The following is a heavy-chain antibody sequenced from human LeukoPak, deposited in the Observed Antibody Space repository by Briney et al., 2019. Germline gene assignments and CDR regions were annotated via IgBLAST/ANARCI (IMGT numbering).Heavy chain of an antibody. CDR2: IIASGDST. J-gene: IGHJ3*02. Sequence: PGGSLRLSCAASGFTFSSYGMSWVRQAPGKGLEWVSAIIASGDSTYYADSVKGRFTISRDNSKNTLHLQMNNLRAEDTGTYYCAKAGTMVRGVTISAFDIWGQGTMVTVSS. D-gene: IGHD3-10*01. CDR3: AKAGTMVRGVTISAFDI. CDR1: GFTFSSYG. V-gene: IGHV3-23*01.